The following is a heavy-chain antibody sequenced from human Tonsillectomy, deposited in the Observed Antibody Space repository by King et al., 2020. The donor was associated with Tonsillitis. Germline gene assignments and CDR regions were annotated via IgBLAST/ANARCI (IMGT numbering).Heavy chain of an antibody. CDR2: IYYSGST. CDR3: ARAMGRTYYYGMDV. J-gene: IGHJ6*02. D-gene: IGHD5-18*01. CDR1: CGPISRGGYY. Sequence: VQLQESGPGLVKPSQTLSLTCTVFCGPISRGGYYWSWIRQHPGKGLEWIVYIYYSGSTSSNPSLHSRVAMSVDTSNNQFSLKLSPVTAADTAVYYCARAMGRTYYYGMDVWGQGTTVTVSS. V-gene: IGHV4-31*03.